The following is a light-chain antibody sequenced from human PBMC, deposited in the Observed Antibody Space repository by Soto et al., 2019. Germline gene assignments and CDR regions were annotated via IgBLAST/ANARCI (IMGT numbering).Light chain of an antibody. J-gene: IGLJ2*01. CDR3: SSYTRNSTLV. CDR1: SSDVGGYNY. Sequence: QSALTQPPSVSGSPGQSITISCTGTSSDVGGYNYVSWYQQHPGKAPKLMIYEVSNRPSGVSNRFSGSKSGNTASLTISGLQAEDEADYYCSSYTRNSTLVFGGGTKLTVL. CDR2: EVS. V-gene: IGLV2-14*01.